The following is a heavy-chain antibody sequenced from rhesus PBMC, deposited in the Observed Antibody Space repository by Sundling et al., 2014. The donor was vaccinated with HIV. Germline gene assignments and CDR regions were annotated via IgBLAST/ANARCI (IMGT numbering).Heavy chain of an antibody. D-gene: IGHD3-9*01. CDR2: FYGNSASI. Sequence: QVQLQESGPGLVKPSETLSLTCAVSGASITSSNWWSWIRQPPGKGLEWIGSFYGNSASIHYSPSLKSRVTISKDTSKKQFSLKLTSVTAADTAVYYCAITTEEGYGLDSWGQGVVVTVSS. CDR3: AITTEEGYGLDS. CDR1: GASITSSNW. V-gene: IGHV4-65*02. J-gene: IGHJ6*01.